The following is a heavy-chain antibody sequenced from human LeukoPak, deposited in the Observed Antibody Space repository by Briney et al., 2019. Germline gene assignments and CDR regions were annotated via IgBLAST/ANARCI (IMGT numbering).Heavy chain of an antibody. CDR1: GGTFSSYA. V-gene: IGHV1-69*04. CDR2: IIPILGIA. D-gene: IGHD3-3*01. Sequence: SVKVSCKASGGTFSSYAISWVRQAPGQGLEWMGRIIPILGIANHAQKFQGRVTITTDESTSTAYMELSSLRSEDTAVYYCAGITIFGVVLPDAFDIWGQGTMVTVSS. CDR3: AGITIFGVVLPDAFDI. J-gene: IGHJ3*02.